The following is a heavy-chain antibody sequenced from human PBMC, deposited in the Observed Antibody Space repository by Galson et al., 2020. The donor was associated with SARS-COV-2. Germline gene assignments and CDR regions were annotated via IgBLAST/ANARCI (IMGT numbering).Heavy chain of an antibody. CDR1: GGSISSGDYY. V-gene: IGHV4-30-4*01. J-gene: IGHJ6*02. D-gene: IGHD3-9*01. Sequence: SETLSLTCTVSGGSISSGDYYWSWIRQPPGKGLEWIGYIYYSGSTYYNPSLKSRVTISVDTSKNQFSLKLSSVTAADTAVYYCARALLRYFDWLTSQYYYYGMDVWAKGPRSPSP. CDR2: IYYSGST. CDR3: ARALLRYFDWLTSQYYYYGMDV.